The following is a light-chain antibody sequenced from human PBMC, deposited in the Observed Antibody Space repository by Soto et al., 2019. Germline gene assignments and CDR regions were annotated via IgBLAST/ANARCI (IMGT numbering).Light chain of an antibody. V-gene: IGKV1-12*01. Sequence: VSVYVGDRVTITCRASQSINNLLAWYQQKPGKAPKFLIYDVSTLESGVPSRFSGSGSGTDFTLTISSLQPADYATHYCQPATTFPPITFGEGTRPAIK. J-gene: IGKJ5*01. CDR3: QPATTFPPIT. CDR1: QSINNL. CDR2: DVS.